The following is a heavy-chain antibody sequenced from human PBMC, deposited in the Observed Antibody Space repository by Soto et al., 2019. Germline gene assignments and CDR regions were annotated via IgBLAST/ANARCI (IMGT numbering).Heavy chain of an antibody. CDR2: TYYSGNT. J-gene: IGHJ4*02. CDR1: GGSISSGGYY. CDR3: ARLSSSGWPIEY. D-gene: IGHD6-19*01. Sequence: PSETLSLTCTVSGGSISSGGYYWNWIRQYPGKGLEWIGYTYYSGNTYYNPSLNSRVTISADTSKSQFSLKLSSVTAADTAVYYCARLSSSGWPIEYWGQGTLVTVSS. V-gene: IGHV4-31*03.